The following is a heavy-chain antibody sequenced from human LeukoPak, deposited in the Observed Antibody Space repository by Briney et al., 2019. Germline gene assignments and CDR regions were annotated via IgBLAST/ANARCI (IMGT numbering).Heavy chain of an antibody. Sequence: PSETLSLTCTVSGGSISSYYWSWIRQPPGKGLEWIGNIYYSGNTNYNPSLKSRVTISVDTSKNQFSLKLSSVTAADTAVYYCAMGIAVAGTVLFDYWGQGTLVTVSS. CDR1: GGSISSYY. CDR3: AMGIAVAGTVLFDY. V-gene: IGHV4-59*01. J-gene: IGHJ4*02. CDR2: IYYSGNT. D-gene: IGHD6-19*01.